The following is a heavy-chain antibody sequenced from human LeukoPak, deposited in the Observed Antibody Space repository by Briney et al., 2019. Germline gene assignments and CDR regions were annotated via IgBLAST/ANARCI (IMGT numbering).Heavy chain of an antibody. CDR1: GFTFSSYA. V-gene: IGHV3-23*01. CDR2: ISGSGGST. D-gene: IGHD2-21*01. CDR3: AKDYSPSTPPYTIYGMDV. Sequence: QPGGSLRLSCAASGFTFSSYAMSWVRQAPGKGLEWVSAISGSGGSTYYADSVKGRFTISRDNSKNTLYLQMNSLRAEDTAVYYCAKDYSPSTPPYTIYGMDVWGQGTTVTVSS. J-gene: IGHJ6*02.